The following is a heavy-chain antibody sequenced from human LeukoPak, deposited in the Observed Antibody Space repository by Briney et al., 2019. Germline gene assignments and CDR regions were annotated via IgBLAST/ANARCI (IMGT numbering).Heavy chain of an antibody. V-gene: IGHV4-39*07. CDR1: GDSISSSSYY. Sequence: SETLSLICTVSGDSISSSSYYWGWIRQPPGKGLEWIGNIYYSGSTYYNPSLKSRVTISVDTSKNQFSLKLSSVTAADTAVYYCARISYYYHRGPDLDLNYFDYWGQGTLVTVS. D-gene: IGHD3-10*01. J-gene: IGHJ4*02. CDR2: IYYSGST. CDR3: ARISYYYHRGPDLDLNYFDY.